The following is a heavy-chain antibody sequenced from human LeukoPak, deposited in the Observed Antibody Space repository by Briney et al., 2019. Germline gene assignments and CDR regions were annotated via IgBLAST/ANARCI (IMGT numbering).Heavy chain of an antibody. CDR1: GYTFTSYA. CDR2: SNAGNGNT. Sequence: ASVKVSCKASGYTFTSYAMHWVRQAPGQRLEWMGWSNAGNGNTKYSQEFQGRVTITRDTSASTAYMELSSLRSEDMAVYYCARDMAVAGSLEGADAFDIWGQGTMVTVSS. V-gene: IGHV1-3*02. D-gene: IGHD6-19*01. J-gene: IGHJ3*02. CDR3: ARDMAVAGSLEGADAFDI.